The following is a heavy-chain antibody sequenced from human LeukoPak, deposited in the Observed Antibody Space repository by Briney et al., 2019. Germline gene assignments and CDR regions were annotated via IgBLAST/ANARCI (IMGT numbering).Heavy chain of an antibody. CDR3: ARDKERITGRLWFGEFDY. V-gene: IGHV1-2*02. D-gene: IGHD3-10*01. CDR1: GYTFTGYY. CDR2: IIPNSGGT. Sequence: ASVKVSCKASGYTFTGYYMHWVRQAPGQGLEWMGWIIPNSGGTNYAQKFQGRVTMTRDTSISTAYMELSRLRSDDTAVYYCARDKERITGRLWFGEFDYWGQGTLVTVSS. J-gene: IGHJ4*02.